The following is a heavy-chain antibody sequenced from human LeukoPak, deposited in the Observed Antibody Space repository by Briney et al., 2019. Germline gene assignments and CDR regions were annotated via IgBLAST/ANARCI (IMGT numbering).Heavy chain of an antibody. D-gene: IGHD4-11*01. V-gene: IGHV3-33*01. Sequence: GRSLRLSCAASGFIYSHYGMHWVGQAPGKGVEWVAGIWRDGSNRFYAGCVKGGFTISRDNSQRTLFLQMNSLRVDDTAMYYCVRDAQRGFDYSNSLKYWGHGTLVTVSS. J-gene: IGHJ4*01. CDR3: VRDAQRGFDYSNSLKY. CDR1: GFIYSHYG. CDR2: IWRDGSNR.